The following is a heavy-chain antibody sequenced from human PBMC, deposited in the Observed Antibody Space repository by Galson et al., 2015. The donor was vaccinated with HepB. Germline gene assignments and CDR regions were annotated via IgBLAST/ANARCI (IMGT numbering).Heavy chain of an antibody. CDR1: VLSLSRSEEG. CDR3: AHTTYGSGRYFDY. CDR2: IYWDDDK. D-gene: IGHD3-10*01. J-gene: IGHJ4*02. Sequence: PALVKPTQTLTLTCTFSVLSLSRSEEGVGWIRQPPGKALEWLALIYWDDDKRYSPSLENRLTITRDISKNQVVLTMTNMDPVETATYYCAHTTYGSGRYFDYWGQGTLVTVSS. V-gene: IGHV2-5*02.